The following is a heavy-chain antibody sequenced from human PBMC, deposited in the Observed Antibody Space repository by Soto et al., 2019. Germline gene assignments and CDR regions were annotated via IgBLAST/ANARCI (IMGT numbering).Heavy chain of an antibody. J-gene: IGHJ6*02. CDR3: ARDCGGDCYKGVESGYYYGMDV. D-gene: IGHD2-21*02. Sequence: QVQLVQSGAEVKKPGSSVKVSCKASGGTFSSYAISWVRQAPGQGLEWMGGIIPIFGTANYAQKFQGRVTITADDSTSTAYMELSSLRSEDTAVYYCARDCGGDCYKGVESGYYYGMDVWGHGTTVTVSS. CDR2: IIPIFGTA. CDR1: GGTFSSYA. V-gene: IGHV1-69*01.